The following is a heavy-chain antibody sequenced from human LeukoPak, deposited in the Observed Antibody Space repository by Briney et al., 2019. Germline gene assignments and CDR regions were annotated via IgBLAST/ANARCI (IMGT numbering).Heavy chain of an antibody. CDR1: GFTFSSYS. CDR2: ISSSSSTI. D-gene: IGHD5-12*01. Sequence: PGGSLRLSCAASGFTFSSYSMNWVRQAPGKGLEWVSYISSSSSTIYYADSVKGRFTISRDNAKNSMYLQMNSLRAEDTAVYYCARDPRGSQENFDYWGQGTLVTVSS. J-gene: IGHJ4*02. V-gene: IGHV3-48*04. CDR3: ARDPRGSQENFDY.